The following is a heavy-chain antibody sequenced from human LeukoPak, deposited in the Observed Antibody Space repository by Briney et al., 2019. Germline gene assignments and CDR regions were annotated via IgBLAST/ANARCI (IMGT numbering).Heavy chain of an antibody. CDR2: IFYSGSS. CDR1: GGSISSYY. Sequence: KPSETLSLTCYVSGGSISSYYWSWIRQPPGKGLEWIGYIFYSGSSNYNPSLKSRVTMSVDTSENQLSLKLRSVTAADTALYYCARAHTSNWYMDYWGQGTLVTVSS. V-gene: IGHV4-59*01. D-gene: IGHD6-13*01. J-gene: IGHJ4*02. CDR3: ARAHTSNWYMDY.